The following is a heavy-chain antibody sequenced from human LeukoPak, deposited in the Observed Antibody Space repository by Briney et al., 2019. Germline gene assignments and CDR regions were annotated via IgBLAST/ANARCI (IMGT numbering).Heavy chain of an antibody. D-gene: IGHD2-21*01. CDR1: GYTFTTYD. V-gene: IGHV1-2*02. J-gene: IGHJ4*02. Sequence: ASVKVSCKASGYTFTTYDINWVRQATGQGLEWMGWMNPNSGGTNYAQKFQGRVTMTRDTSISTAYMELSRLRSDDTAVYYCARDRGLPYCGGDCYSGFFDYWGQGTLVTVSS. CDR2: MNPNSGGT. CDR3: ARDRGLPYCGGDCYSGFFDY.